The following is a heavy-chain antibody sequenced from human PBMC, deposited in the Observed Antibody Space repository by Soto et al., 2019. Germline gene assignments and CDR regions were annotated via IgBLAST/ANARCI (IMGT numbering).Heavy chain of an antibody. V-gene: IGHV6-1*01. Sequence: SQTLSLTCAISGDSVSSNSAAWNWIRQSPSRGLEWLGRTYYRSKWYNDYAVSVKSRITINPDTSKNQFSLRLNSVTPEDTAVYYCARDLYGIVTGTPQSNWFDPWGQGTLVTVSS. J-gene: IGHJ5*02. D-gene: IGHD1-7*01. CDR2: TYYRSKWYN. CDR1: GDSVSSNSAA. CDR3: ARDLYGIVTGTPQSNWFDP.